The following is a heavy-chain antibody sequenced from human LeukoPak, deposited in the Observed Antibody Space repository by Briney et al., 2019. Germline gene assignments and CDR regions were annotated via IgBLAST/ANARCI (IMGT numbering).Heavy chain of an antibody. CDR2: IYYSGST. CDR3: ARSRLIAAAGTPYFDY. V-gene: IGHV4-59*08. CDR1: GGSIRSYY. D-gene: IGHD6-13*01. Sequence: SETLSLTCTVSGGSIRSYYWSWIRQPPGKGLEWIGYIYYSGSTNYNPSLKSRVTISVDTSKNQFSLKLSSVTAADTAVYYCARSRLIAAAGTPYFDYWGQGTLVTVSS. J-gene: IGHJ4*02.